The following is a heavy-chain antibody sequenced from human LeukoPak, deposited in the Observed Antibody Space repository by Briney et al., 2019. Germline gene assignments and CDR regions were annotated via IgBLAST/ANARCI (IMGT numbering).Heavy chain of an antibody. Sequence: GASVKVSCKASGYTFTGYYMHWVRQAPGQGLEWRGWINPNSGGTNYAQKFQGRVTMTRDTSISTAYMELSRLRSDDTAVYYCASRYDSSGYYLSWYFDLWGRGTLVTVSS. J-gene: IGHJ2*01. CDR1: GYTFTGYY. V-gene: IGHV1-2*02. CDR3: ASRYDSSGYYLSWYFDL. D-gene: IGHD3-22*01. CDR2: INPNSGGT.